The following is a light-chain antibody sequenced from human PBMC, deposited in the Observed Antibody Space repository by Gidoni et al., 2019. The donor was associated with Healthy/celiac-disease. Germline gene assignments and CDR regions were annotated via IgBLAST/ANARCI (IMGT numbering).Light chain of an antibody. CDR1: QSISSW. CDR3: QQYNSYSGT. Sequence: DIQMTQSPSTLSASVGDRVIITCRASQSISSWLAWYQQKPGKAPKLLIYDASSLESWVPSRFSGSGSGTEFTLTISSLQPDDFATYYCQQYNSYSGTFGQGTKVEIK. J-gene: IGKJ1*01. V-gene: IGKV1-5*01. CDR2: DAS.